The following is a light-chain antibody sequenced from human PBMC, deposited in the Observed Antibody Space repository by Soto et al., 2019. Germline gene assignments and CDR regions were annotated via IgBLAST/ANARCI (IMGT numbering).Light chain of an antibody. V-gene: IGKV1-12*01. CDR1: QGISSW. Sequence: DIQMAQSPSTPSASVGDRVTLTFRASQGISSWLAWYQQKPEKAPKLVIYDASSLQSGVPSRFSGSGSGTDFTLTISSLQPEDFATYYCQQANSFPLTFGGGTKVDIK. CDR2: DAS. J-gene: IGKJ4*01. CDR3: QQANSFPLT.